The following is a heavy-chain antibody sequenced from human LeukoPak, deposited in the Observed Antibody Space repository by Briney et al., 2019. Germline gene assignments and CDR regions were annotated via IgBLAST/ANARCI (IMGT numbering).Heavy chain of an antibody. Sequence: GALRLSCAASGFTFKNYAMNWVRQAPGKGLEWVSAMSGSGGSTYYAESVKGRFTISRDNSKNALYLQMNSLRAEDTAVYYCAKYDSSGYYFLTPYFDYWGQGTLVTVSS. J-gene: IGHJ4*02. V-gene: IGHV3-23*01. CDR3: AKYDSSGYYFLTPYFDY. CDR1: GFTFKNYA. D-gene: IGHD3-22*01. CDR2: MSGSGGST.